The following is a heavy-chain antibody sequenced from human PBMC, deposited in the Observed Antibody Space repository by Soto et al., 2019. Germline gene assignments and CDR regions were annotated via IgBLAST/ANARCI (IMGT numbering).Heavy chain of an antibody. Sequence: GGSLRLSCAASGFTFSSYAMHWVRQAPGKGLEWVAVISYDGSNKYYADSVKGRFTISRDNSKNTLYLQMNSLRAEDTAVYYCARDGIQTTVTTFYYYYGMDVRGQGTTVTVSS. CDR3: ARDGIQTTVTTFYYYYGMDV. CDR1: GFTFSSYA. V-gene: IGHV3-30-3*01. J-gene: IGHJ6*02. CDR2: ISYDGSNK. D-gene: IGHD4-17*01.